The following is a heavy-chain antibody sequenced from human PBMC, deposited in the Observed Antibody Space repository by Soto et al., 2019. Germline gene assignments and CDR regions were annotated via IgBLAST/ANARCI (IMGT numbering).Heavy chain of an antibody. CDR3: ARDGQSSYSSGCYYFDY. CDR2: INPSGGST. Sequence: QVQLVQSGAEVKKPGASVKVSCKASGYTFTSYYMHWVRQAPGPGLEWMGIINPSGGSTSYAQKFQGRVTMTRDTSTSTVYTELSSLRSEDTAVYYCARDGQSSYSSGCYYFDYWGQGTLVTVSS. D-gene: IGHD6-19*01. J-gene: IGHJ4*02. V-gene: IGHV1-46*01. CDR1: GYTFTSYY.